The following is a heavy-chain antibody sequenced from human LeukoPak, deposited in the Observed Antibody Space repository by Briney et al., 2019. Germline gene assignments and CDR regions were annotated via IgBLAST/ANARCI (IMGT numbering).Heavy chain of an antibody. Sequence: SETLSLICTVSGGSISSNSYYWGWIRQPPGKGLEWIGNIHYGGSTYYNASLKSRVTISVDTSKNHFSLKLSSVTAADTAVYYCARYIAATGGFDYWGQGTLVTVSS. V-gene: IGHV4-39*02. CDR1: GGSISSNSYY. D-gene: IGHD6-13*01. CDR2: IHYGGST. J-gene: IGHJ4*02. CDR3: ARYIAATGGFDY.